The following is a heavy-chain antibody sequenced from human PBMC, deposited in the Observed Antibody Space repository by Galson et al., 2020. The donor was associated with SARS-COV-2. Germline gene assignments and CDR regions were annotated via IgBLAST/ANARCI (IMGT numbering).Heavy chain of an antibody. J-gene: IGHJ6*02. CDR2: ISWNSGSI. CDR3: AASLWFEELRWLDV. D-gene: IGHD3-10*01. Sequence: SLKISCAASGFTFDDYAMHWVRQAPGKGLEWVSGISWNSGSIGYADSVKGRFTISRDNAKNSLYLQMNSLRAEDTALYYCAASLWFEELRWLDVWGQGSTVTVSS. CDR1: GFTFDDYA. V-gene: IGHV3-9*01.